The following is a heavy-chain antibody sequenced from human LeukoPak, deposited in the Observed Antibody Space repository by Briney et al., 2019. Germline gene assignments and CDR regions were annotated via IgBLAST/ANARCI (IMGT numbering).Heavy chain of an antibody. Sequence: PSETLSLTCTVSGGSISSYYWSWIRQPPGKGLEWIGYTYYSGSTNYNPSLKSRVTISVDTSKNQFSLKLSSVTAADTAVYYCAKDVMIRGVINGFDYWGQGTRVTVSS. CDR3: AKDVMIRGVINGFDY. CDR2: TYYSGST. D-gene: IGHD3-10*01. J-gene: IGHJ4*02. CDR1: GGSISSYY. V-gene: IGHV4-59*01.